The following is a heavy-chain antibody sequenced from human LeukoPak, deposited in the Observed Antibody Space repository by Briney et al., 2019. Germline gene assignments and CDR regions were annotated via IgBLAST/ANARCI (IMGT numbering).Heavy chain of an antibody. V-gene: IGHV3-30*04. J-gene: IGHJ4*02. CDR3: ARNSDYYDYSPQSV. D-gene: IGHD3-22*01. CDR1: GFTFSSYA. CDR2: ISHDGSDK. Sequence: WRSLRLSCAASGFTFSSYALHWVRQAPGKGLECVALISHDGSDKYYADSVKGRFPISRDNSKNMLYLQMNSLRIEDTAVYYCARNSDYYDYSPQSVWGQGTLVTVS.